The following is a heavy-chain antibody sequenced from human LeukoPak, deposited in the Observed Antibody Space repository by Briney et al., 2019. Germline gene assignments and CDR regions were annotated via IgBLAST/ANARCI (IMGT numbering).Heavy chain of an antibody. V-gene: IGHV3-23*01. CDR1: GFTFSNSG. CDR2: ISGSGGST. Sequence: GGSLRLSCAASGFTFSNSGMHWVRQAPGKGLEWVSAISGSGGSTYYADSVKGRFTISRDNSKNTLYLQMNSLRAEDTAVYYCAKGGATAWFDPWGQGTLVTVSS. J-gene: IGHJ5*02. D-gene: IGHD4/OR15-4a*01. CDR3: AKGGATAWFDP.